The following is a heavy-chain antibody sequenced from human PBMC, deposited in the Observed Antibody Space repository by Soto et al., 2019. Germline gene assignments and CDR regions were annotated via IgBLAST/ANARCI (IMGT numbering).Heavy chain of an antibody. Sequence: QLQLQESGSGLVKPSQTLSLTCTVSSGSINIGGYSWIWIRQPPGKGLEWIGYIYHTGNTFYNPSLQSRVTISVDQSKNQFSLSLGSVTAADTAMYYCARVERTLSTPFAYGMDVWGQGTTVTVSS. J-gene: IGHJ6*02. CDR1: SGSINIGGYS. CDR3: ARVERTLSTPFAYGMDV. V-gene: IGHV4-30-2*01. CDR2: IYHTGNT. D-gene: IGHD2-2*01.